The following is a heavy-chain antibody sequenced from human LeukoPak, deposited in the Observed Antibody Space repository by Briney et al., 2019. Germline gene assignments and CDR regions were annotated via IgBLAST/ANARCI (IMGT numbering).Heavy chain of an antibody. CDR2: ICIAGVT. V-gene: IGHV3-13*04. CDR3: ARSSSWFYFDY. CDR1: GFTFSSYD. D-gene: IGHD6-13*01. J-gene: IGHJ4*02. Sequence: PGGCLRLSCAASGFTFSSYDMHWVRQATGKGLEWVSAICIAGVTYYPGSVKGRFTISRENANNSLYLQMNSLRAGDTAVYYCARSSSWFYFDYWGQGTLGT.